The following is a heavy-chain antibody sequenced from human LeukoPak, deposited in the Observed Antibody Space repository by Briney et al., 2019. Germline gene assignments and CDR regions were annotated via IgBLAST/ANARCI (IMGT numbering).Heavy chain of an antibody. J-gene: IGHJ4*02. CDR2: IYYTGSA. CDR3: ARHPERYSYFDY. CDR1: GGSISSSSYY. D-gene: IGHD5-18*01. Sequence: SETLSLTCTVSGGSISSSSYYWGWLRQPPGKGLEWIGSIYYTGSAYYNPSIKSRVTMSVDTSKNQFSLRLSSVTAADTAVYSCARHPERYSYFDYWGQETLVTVSS. V-gene: IGHV4-39*01.